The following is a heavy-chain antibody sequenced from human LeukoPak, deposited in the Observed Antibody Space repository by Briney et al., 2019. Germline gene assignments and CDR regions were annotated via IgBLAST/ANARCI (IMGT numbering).Heavy chain of an antibody. Sequence: ASVKVSCKASGYNFTAYYIHWVRQAPGQGLEWMGWINPKSGDTITARRFQGRVTMTRDTSISTAYMELSRLRSDDTALYYCARIGISARGTNFHHWGQGTLVTVSS. D-gene: IGHD6-13*01. CDR3: ARIGISARGTNFHH. CDR1: GYNFTAYY. CDR2: INPKSGDT. V-gene: IGHV1-2*02. J-gene: IGHJ1*01.